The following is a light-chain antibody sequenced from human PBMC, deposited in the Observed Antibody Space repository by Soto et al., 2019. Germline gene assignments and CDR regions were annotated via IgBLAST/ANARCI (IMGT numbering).Light chain of an antibody. CDR2: GAS. J-gene: IGKJ5*01. CDR1: QSVSSN. CDR3: QQYGSSPLIS. Sequence: EIVLTQSPATLSLSPWERATLSCRASQSVSSNLAWYQQKPGQAPRLLLFGASKRATGIPDRFSGSGSGRDFTLTISGLEPEDFAVYYCQQYGSSPLISFGQGTRLEIK. V-gene: IGKV3-20*01.